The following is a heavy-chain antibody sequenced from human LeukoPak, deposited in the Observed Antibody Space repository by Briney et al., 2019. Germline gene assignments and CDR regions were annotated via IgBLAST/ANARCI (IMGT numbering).Heavy chain of an antibody. J-gene: IGHJ4*02. CDR1: GFTFSSYA. V-gene: IGHV3-23*01. CDR3: AKGPGYSSSWYLAEEEAFDY. D-gene: IGHD6-13*01. CDR2: ISGSGGST. Sequence: PGGSLRLSCAASGFTFSSYAMSWVRQAPGKGLEWVSAISGSGGSTYYADSVKGRFTISRDNSKNTLYLQMNSLRAEDTAVYYCAKGPGYSSSWYLAEEEAFDYWGQGTLVTVSS.